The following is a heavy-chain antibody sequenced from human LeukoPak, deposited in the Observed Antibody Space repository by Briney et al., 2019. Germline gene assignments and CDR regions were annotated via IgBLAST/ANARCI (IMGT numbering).Heavy chain of an antibody. J-gene: IGHJ3*02. D-gene: IGHD6-19*01. CDR1: GFTFSSYS. V-gene: IGHV3-21*01. Sequence: GGSLRLSCAASGFTFSSYSMNWVRQAPGKGLEWVSSISSSSSYIYYADSVKGRFTISRDNSKNTLYLQMNSLRAEDTAVYYCAKDYSGRHAFDIWGQGTMVTVSS. CDR3: AKDYSGRHAFDI. CDR2: ISSSSSYI.